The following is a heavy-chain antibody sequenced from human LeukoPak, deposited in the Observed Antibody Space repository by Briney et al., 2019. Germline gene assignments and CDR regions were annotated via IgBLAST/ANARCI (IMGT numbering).Heavy chain of an antibody. D-gene: IGHD3-22*01. CDR2: IWYDGSNK. V-gene: IGHV3-33*01. J-gene: IGHJ4*02. Sequence: GGSLTLSCAASGFNFSSYGMHWVRQAPGKGLEWVAVIWYDGSNKYYADSVKGRFTISRDNSKNTLYLQMNSLRAEDTAVYYCARGSTYYDSSGQVPFDYWGQGTLVTVSS. CDR3: ARGSTYYDSSGQVPFDY. CDR1: GFNFSSYG.